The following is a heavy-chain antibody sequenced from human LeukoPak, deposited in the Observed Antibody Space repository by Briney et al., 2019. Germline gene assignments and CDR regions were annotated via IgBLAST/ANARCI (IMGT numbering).Heavy chain of an antibody. Sequence: SQTLSLTCTVSGGSISSASYYWSCIRQPAGKGLECIGRIYTSGSTNYNASLKSRVTISVDTSKKQFSLKLSSVSAADTAVYYCARDSSYYYDSSGSIFDYYDGMDVWGQGTTVTVSS. CDR1: GGSISSASYY. CDR3: ARDSSYYYDSSGSIFDYYDGMDV. V-gene: IGHV4-61*02. CDR2: IYTSGST. J-gene: IGHJ6*02. D-gene: IGHD3-22*01.